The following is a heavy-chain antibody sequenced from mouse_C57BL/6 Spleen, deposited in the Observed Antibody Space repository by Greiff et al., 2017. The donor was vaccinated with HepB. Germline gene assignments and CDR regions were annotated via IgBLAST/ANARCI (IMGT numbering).Heavy chain of an antibody. V-gene: IGHV3-6*01. CDR3: ASMYYYGRSYDNDY. D-gene: IGHD1-1*01. Sequence: EVQLQQSGPGLVKPSQSLSLTCSVPGYSITSGYYWNWIRQFPGNKLEWMGYISYDGSNNSNPSLNNRISITRATSKNQFFLKLNSVTTEDTATYYCASMYYYGRSYDNDYWGQGTTLTVSS. J-gene: IGHJ2*01. CDR2: ISYDGSN. CDR1: GYSITSGYY.